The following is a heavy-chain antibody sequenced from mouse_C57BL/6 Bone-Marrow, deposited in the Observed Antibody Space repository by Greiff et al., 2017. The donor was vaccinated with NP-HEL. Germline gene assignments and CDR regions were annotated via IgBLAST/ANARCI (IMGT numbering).Heavy chain of an antibody. V-gene: IGHV1-54*01. Sequence: VQLQQSGAELVRPGTSVKVSCKASGYAFTNYLIEWVKQRPGQGLEWIGVINPGSGGTNYNEKFKGKATLTADKSSSTAYMQLSSLTSEDSAVYFCARLGSNYVYWYFDVWGTGTTVTVSS. J-gene: IGHJ1*03. CDR2: INPGSGGT. D-gene: IGHD2-5*01. CDR1: GYAFTNYL. CDR3: ARLGSNYVYWYFDV.